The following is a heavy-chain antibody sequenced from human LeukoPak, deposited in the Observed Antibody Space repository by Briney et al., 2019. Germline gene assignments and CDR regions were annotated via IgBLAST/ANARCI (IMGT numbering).Heavy chain of an antibody. CDR3: ARDGGYSGYDADC. CDR1: GFTFNTYT. V-gene: IGHV3-48*01. Sequence: PGGSLRLSCAASGFTFNTYTMNWVRQAPGKGLEWVSYISDSSAMYYADSVRGRFTISRENDKNSLFLQMNSLRAEDTAVYYCARDGGYSGYDADCWGQGTLVTVSS. CDR2: ISDSSAM. J-gene: IGHJ4*02. D-gene: IGHD5-12*01.